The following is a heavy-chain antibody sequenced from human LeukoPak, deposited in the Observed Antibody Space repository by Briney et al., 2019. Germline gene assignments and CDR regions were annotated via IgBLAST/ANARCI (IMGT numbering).Heavy chain of an antibody. J-gene: IGHJ3*01. CDR3: ARSSGWRDAFDF. CDR2: TYNSGNT. CDR1: GGSISISDFY. V-gene: IGHV4-31*03. Sequence: KASETLSLTCSVSGGSISISDFYWNWIRQLPGKGLEWIGYTYNSGNTYYNPSFGSRVTISTDTSMNQFFLKSHSVTAADTAVYYCARSSGWRDAFDFWGRRTMDTVSS. D-gene: IGHD6-19*01.